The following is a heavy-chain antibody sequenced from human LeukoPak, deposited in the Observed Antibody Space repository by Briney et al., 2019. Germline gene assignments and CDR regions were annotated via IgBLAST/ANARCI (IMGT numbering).Heavy chain of an antibody. J-gene: IGHJ4*02. CDR1: GFTFGDYS. D-gene: IGHD1-26*01. CDR2: IRSKAYGGTT. V-gene: IGHV3-49*04. CDR3: TRGRRATHDY. Sequence: GGSLRLSCTAPGFTFGDYSVNWVRQATGKGLEWVGFIRSKAYGGTTEYAASVKGRFTISRDDSKSIAYLQMNSLKTEDTAVYYCTRGRRATHDYWGQGTLVTVSS.